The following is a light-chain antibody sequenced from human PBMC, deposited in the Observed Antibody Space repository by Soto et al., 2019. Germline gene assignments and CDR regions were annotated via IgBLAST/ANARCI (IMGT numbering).Light chain of an antibody. CDR2: DAS. J-gene: IGKJ4*01. CDR3: QPRSNWPLT. CDR1: QSVSSY. Sequence: EIVLTQSPATLSLSPGERATLSCRASQSVSSYLAWYQQKPGQAPRLLIYDASNRATGIPARFSGSGSGVDFTLTISSLEPEDFAVYYCQPRSNWPLTFGGGTKVEIK. V-gene: IGKV3-11*01.